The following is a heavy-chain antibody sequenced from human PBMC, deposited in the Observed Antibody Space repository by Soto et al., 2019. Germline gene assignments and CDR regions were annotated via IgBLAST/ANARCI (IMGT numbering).Heavy chain of an antibody. J-gene: IGHJ6*03. Sequence: GESLKISCKGSGYSFTSYWIGWVRQMPGKGLEWMGIIYPGDSDTRYSPPFQGQVTISADKSISTAYLQWSSLKASDTAMYYCARHSEYYYYYMDVWGKGTTVTVSS. CDR1: GYSFTSYW. CDR3: ARHSEYYYYYMDV. CDR2: IYPGDSDT. V-gene: IGHV5-51*01.